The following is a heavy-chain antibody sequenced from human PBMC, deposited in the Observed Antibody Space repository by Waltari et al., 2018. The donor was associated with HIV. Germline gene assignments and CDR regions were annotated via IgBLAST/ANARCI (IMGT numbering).Heavy chain of an antibody. J-gene: IGHJ4*02. CDR1: GFTFSSYA. CDR3: ANPYDTSGYFYDY. Sequence: EVQLLESGGDLVQPGGSLRLSCAASGFTFSSYAMTWVRQAPGTGLEWGSVIKASGNNTYYTNSVKGRFTVSRDNSKNTLYLQMHSLRAEDTAVYYCANPYDTSGYFYDYWGPGTLVTVSS. D-gene: IGHD3-22*01. CDR2: IKASGNNT. V-gene: IGHV3-23*01.